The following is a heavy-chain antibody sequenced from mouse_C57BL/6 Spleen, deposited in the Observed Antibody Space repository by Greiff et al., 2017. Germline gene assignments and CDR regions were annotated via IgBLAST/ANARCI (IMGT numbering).Heavy chain of an antibody. J-gene: IGHJ4*01. CDR2: INPNYGTT. V-gene: IGHV1-39*01. Sequence: EVQLQQSGPELVQPGASVKISCKASGYSFTDYNMNWVKQSNGKSLEWIGVINPNYGTTSYNQKFKGTATLTVDNSYSTAYMQLNSLTSEDSAVYYCAKGDSSCYDYAMDYLGQGTSATVSS. CDR3: AKGDSSCYDYAMDY. CDR1: GYSFTDYN. D-gene: IGHD3-2*02.